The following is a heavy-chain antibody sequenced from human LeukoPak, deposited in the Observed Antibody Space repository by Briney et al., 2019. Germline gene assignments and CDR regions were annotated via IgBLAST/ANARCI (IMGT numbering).Heavy chain of an antibody. CDR1: GFTVSSNY. D-gene: IGHD1-26*01. V-gene: IGHV3-66*01. Sequence: GGSLRLSCAASGFTVSSNYMSWVRQAPGKGLEWVSVIYSGGSTYYADSVKGRFTISRDNSKNTLYLQMNSLRAEDTAVYYCARDLSIVGATTRAFDIWGQGTMVTVSS. J-gene: IGHJ3*02. CDR2: IYSGGST. CDR3: ARDLSIVGATTRAFDI.